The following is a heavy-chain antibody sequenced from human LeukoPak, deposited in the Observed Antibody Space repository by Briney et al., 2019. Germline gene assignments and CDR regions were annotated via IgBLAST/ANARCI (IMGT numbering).Heavy chain of an antibody. Sequence: ASVKVSCKASGYTFTSYDINWVRQATGQGLEWMGWMNPNSGNTGYAQKFQGRVTITRNTSISTAYMELSSLRSEDTAVYYCAGPLGYCSSTSCYDYYYYYMDVWGKGTTVTVSS. D-gene: IGHD2-2*01. CDR1: GYTFTSYD. J-gene: IGHJ6*03. V-gene: IGHV1-8*03. CDR3: AGPLGYCSSTSCYDYYYYYMDV. CDR2: MNPNSGNT.